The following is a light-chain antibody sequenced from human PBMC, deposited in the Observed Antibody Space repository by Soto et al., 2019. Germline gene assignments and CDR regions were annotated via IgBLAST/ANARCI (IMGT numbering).Light chain of an antibody. CDR1: SSNIGSNT. Sequence: QSVLTQPPSASGTPGQRVTISCSGSSSNIGSNTVNWYQQLPGTAPKLLIYSNNQRPSGVPDRFSGSKSGTSASLALSGLQSEDEADYYCSAWYDSLNVVVFGGGTKLTVL. J-gene: IGLJ2*01. V-gene: IGLV1-44*01. CDR2: SNN. CDR3: SAWYDSLNVVV.